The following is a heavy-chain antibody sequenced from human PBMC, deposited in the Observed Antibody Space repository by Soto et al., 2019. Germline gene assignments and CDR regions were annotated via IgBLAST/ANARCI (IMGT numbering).Heavy chain of an antibody. CDR3: ARQPAVGAIDN. CDR2: INPCGGST. J-gene: IGHJ4*02. V-gene: IGHV1-46*01. D-gene: IGHD6-13*01. Sequence: QVQLVQSGAEVKKPGASVKLSCKASGYSFTSYYIDWVRQAPGQGLEWIGMINPCGGSTESAQKFQGRVAMTRDTSTSTVYLELSGLRFEDTAVYFCARQPAVGAIDNWGQGTVVTVYS. CDR1: GYSFTSYY.